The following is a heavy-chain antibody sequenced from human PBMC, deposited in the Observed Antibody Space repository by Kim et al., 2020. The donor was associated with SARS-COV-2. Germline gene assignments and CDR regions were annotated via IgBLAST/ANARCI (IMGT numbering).Heavy chain of an antibody. D-gene: IGHD3-22*01. Sequence: GGSLRLSCAASGFTFSSYAMSWVRQAPGKGLEWVSAISGSGGSTYYADSVKGRFTISRDTSKNTLYLQMNSLRAEDTAVYYCAKDSFSYYDSSGPPLYYGMDVWGQGTTVTVSS. CDR3: AKDSFSYYDSSGPPLYYGMDV. CDR2: ISGSGGST. CDR1: GFTFSSYA. V-gene: IGHV3-23*01. J-gene: IGHJ6*02.